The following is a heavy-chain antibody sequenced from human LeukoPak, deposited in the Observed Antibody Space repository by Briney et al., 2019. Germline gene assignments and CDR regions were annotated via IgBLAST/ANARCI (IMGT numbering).Heavy chain of an antibody. CDR3: ARDRGRITIFGPFDY. V-gene: IGHV3-11*04. CDR1: GFTFSDYY. Sequence: KAGGSLRLSCAASGFTFSDYYMSWIRQAPGKGLEWVSYVSSSGSTIYYADSVKGRFTISRDNAKNSLYLQMNSLRAEDTAVYYCARDRGRITIFGPFDYWGQGTLVTVSS. CDR2: VSSSGSTI. J-gene: IGHJ4*02. D-gene: IGHD3-3*01.